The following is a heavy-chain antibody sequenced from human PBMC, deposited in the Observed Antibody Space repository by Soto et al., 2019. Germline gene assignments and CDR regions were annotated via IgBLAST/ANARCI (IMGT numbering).Heavy chain of an antibody. CDR2: ISYDGSNK. V-gene: IGHV3-30-3*01. CDR3: ARDPRGSSTSPNWFDP. D-gene: IGHD2-2*01. Sequence: PGGSLRLSCAASGFTFSSYAMHWVRQAPGKGLEWVAVISYDGSNKYYADSVKGRFTISRDNSKNTLYLQMNSLRAEDTAVYYCARDPRGSSTSPNWFDPWGQGTLVTVSS. CDR1: GFTFSSYA. J-gene: IGHJ5*02.